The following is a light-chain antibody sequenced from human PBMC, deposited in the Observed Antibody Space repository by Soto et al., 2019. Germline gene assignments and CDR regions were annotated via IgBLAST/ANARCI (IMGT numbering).Light chain of an antibody. J-gene: IGLJ2*01. CDR1: SSNIGSNY. V-gene: IGLV1-47*01. CDR2: RNN. Sequence: QSVLTQTPSASGTPGQRVTISCSGSSSNIGSNYVYWYQHLPGTAPKLLIYRNNQRPSGVPDRFSGSKSGTSVSLAISGLRSEDEADYYCAAWDDSLSGHVVFGGGTKVTVL. CDR3: AAWDDSLSGHVV.